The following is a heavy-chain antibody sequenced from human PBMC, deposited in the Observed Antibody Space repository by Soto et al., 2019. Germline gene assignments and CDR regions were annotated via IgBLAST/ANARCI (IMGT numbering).Heavy chain of an antibody. CDR2: IYYSGST. V-gene: IGHV4-59*01. CDR1: GGSISSYY. Sequence: TSETLSLTCTVSGGSISSYYWSWIRQPPGKGLEWIGYIYYSGSTNYNPSLKSRVTISADTSKNQFSLKLSSVTAADTAVYYCARGQSGYYYYYGMDVWGQGTTVTVSS. CDR3: ARGQSGYYYYYGMDV. D-gene: IGHD1-26*01. J-gene: IGHJ6*02.